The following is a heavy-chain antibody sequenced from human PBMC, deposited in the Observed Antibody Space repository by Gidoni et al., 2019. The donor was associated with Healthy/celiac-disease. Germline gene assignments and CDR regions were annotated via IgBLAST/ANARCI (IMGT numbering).Heavy chain of an antibody. CDR2: IRSKAYGGTT. CDR1: GFTFGDYT. V-gene: IGHV3-49*03. Sequence: EVQLVESGGGLVQPGRSLRLSCTASGFTFGDYTMSWFRQAPGKGLEWVGFIRSKAYGGTTEYAASVKGRFTISRDDSKSIAYLQMNSLKTEDTAVYYCTRDQEERWNYFSYYYGMDVWGQGTTVTVSS. CDR3: TRDQEERWNYFSYYYGMDV. D-gene: IGHD1-7*01. J-gene: IGHJ6*02.